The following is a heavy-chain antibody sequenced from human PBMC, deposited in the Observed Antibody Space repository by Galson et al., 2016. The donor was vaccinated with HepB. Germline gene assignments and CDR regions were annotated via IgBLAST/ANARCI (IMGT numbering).Heavy chain of an antibody. CDR2: ITESGGGT. Sequence: SLRLSCAASGFVFRAYAMNWVRQAPGKGLEWVSTITESGGGTHYADSVKGRFIISRDNSKNTLYLQMNSLSAEDTAVYYCARRAYSGWFFDYWGQGTLVTVSS. D-gene: IGHD6-19*01. CDR1: GFVFRAYA. CDR3: ARRAYSGWFFDY. V-gene: IGHV3-23*01. J-gene: IGHJ4*02.